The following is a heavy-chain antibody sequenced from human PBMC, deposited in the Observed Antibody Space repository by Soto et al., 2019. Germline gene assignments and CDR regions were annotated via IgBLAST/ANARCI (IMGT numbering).Heavy chain of an antibody. CDR2: IYFGGTT. Sequence: SXTLSLTCTVSGGSTSGYYWSWIRQSPGNGLEWIGHIYFGGTTKYNPSLKSRVTISTDTSKNQFSLELSSVTAADTAVYYCARAGRYCSTGTCYAKYWGQGALVTVSS. D-gene: IGHD2-15*01. J-gene: IGHJ4*02. CDR3: ARAGRYCSTGTCYAKY. CDR1: GGSTSGYY. V-gene: IGHV4-59*01.